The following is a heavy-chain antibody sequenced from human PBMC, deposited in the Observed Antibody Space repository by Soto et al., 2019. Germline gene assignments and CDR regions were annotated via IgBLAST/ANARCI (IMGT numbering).Heavy chain of an antibody. D-gene: IGHD5-18*01. CDR3: APTVGSGYSYGYNWFDP. V-gene: IGHV2-5*02. J-gene: IGHJ5*02. CDR1: GFSLSTSGVG. Sequence: QLTLKESGPTLVKPTQTLTLTCTFSGFSLSTSGVGVGWIRQPPGKTLEWLALIYWDDDKRYSPALKSRLTITKDTYKNQVVLTMTNMDPVDTATYYGAPTVGSGYSYGYNWFDPWGQGTLVTVAS. CDR2: IYWDDDK.